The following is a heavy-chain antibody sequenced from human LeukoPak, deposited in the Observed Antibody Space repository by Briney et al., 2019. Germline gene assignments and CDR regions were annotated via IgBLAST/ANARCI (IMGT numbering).Heavy chain of an antibody. CDR2: ISSDGSIT. D-gene: IGHD3-16*01. V-gene: IGHV3-74*01. CDR3: ARHYGP. CDR1: GFTFSSYW. Sequence: GGSLRLSCVVSGFTFSSYWMYWVRQAPGKGLVWVSRISSDGSITGYADSVKGRFTISRDNAKNTLYLQMNSLRAEDTAVYYCARHYGPWGQGTLVTVSS. J-gene: IGHJ4*02.